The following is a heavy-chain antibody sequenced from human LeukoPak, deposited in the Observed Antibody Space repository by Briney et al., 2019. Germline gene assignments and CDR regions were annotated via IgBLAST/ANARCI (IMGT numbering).Heavy chain of an antibody. J-gene: IGHJ6*03. CDR2: IYYSGST. Sequence: PSQTLSLTCNVSGGSISGGGYYWSWIRQHPGKGLEWIGYIYYSGSTYYNPSLKSRVTISVDTSKNQFSLELSSVTAADTAVYYCARAAPYYYYMDVWGKGTTVTVSS. CDR1: GGSISGGGYY. V-gene: IGHV4-31*03. CDR3: ARAAPYYYYMDV.